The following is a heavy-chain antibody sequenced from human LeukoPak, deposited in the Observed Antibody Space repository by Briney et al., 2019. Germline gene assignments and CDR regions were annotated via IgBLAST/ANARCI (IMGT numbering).Heavy chain of an antibody. J-gene: IGHJ6*03. Sequence: PGGSLRLSCAASGFTFSSYAMSWVHQAPGKGLEWVSAISGSGGSTYYADSVKGRFTISRDNSKNTLYLQMNSLRAEDTAVYYCAKNWYHCSSTSCYIGNYYYYYYMDVWGKGTTVTVSS. CDR3: AKNWYHCSSTSCYIGNYYYYYYMDV. V-gene: IGHV3-23*01. D-gene: IGHD2-2*02. CDR1: GFTFSSYA. CDR2: ISGSGGST.